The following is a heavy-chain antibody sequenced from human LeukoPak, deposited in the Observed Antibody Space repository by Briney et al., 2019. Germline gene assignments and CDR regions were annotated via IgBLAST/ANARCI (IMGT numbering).Heavy chain of an antibody. Sequence: SETLSLTCTVSGDSVSSGGYYWSWIRQPPGKGLEWIGYIYYSGSTNYNPSLKSRVTISVDTSKNQFSLKLSSVTATDTAVYYCAREGGFCSSTSCQVYFYYGMDVWGQGTTVTVSS. V-gene: IGHV4-61*08. CDR1: GDSVSSGGYY. CDR3: AREGGFCSSTSCQVYFYYGMDV. J-gene: IGHJ6*02. CDR2: IYYSGST. D-gene: IGHD2-2*01.